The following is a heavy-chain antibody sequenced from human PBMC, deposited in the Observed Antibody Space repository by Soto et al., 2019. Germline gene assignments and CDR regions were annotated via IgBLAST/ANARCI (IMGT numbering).Heavy chain of an antibody. V-gene: IGHV4-4*07. CDR2: FYTSGSP. J-gene: IGHJ6*02. CDR3: ARDSAGCTGGICYADNYFGMDV. Sequence: SETLSLTCTVSGASIRNYYWSWIRQPAGGGLEWIGRFYTSGSPNYNPSLKSRVTMSVDTSKNQFSLKLNYVTAADTAVYFCARDSAGCTGGICYADNYFGMDVWGQGTTVTVSS. D-gene: IGHD2-2*01. CDR1: GASIRNYY.